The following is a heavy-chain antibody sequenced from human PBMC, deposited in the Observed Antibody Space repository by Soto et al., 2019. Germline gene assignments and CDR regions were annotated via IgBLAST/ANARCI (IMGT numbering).Heavy chain of an antibody. D-gene: IGHD3-22*01. CDR1: GFTFSSYA. CDR3: AKSKDYYDSSGYQD. Sequence: PGGSLRLSCAASGFTFSSYAMSWVRQAPGKGLEWVSAISGSGGSTYYADSVKGRFTISRDNSKNTLYLQMNSLRAEDTAVYYCAKSKDYYDSSGYQDWGQGTLVTVSS. V-gene: IGHV3-23*01. CDR2: ISGSGGST. J-gene: IGHJ4*02.